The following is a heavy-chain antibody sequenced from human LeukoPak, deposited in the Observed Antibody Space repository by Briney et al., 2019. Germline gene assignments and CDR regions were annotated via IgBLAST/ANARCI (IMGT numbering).Heavy chain of an antibody. V-gene: IGHV1-69*04. D-gene: IGHD6-13*01. J-gene: IGHJ4*02. CDR2: IIPIHGIV. CDR1: GGTFSSYA. CDR3: AMIAAAGTGVDY. Sequence: SVKVSCKASGGTFSSYAISWVRQAPGPGLEWMGRIIPIHGIVTYAQKRQGRVTIAADKSTSTAYMELSSLRSEDTAVYYCAMIAAAGTGVDYWGQGTLATVSS.